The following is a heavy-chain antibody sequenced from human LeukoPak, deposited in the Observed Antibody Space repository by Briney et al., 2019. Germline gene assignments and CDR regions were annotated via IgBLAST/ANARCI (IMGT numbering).Heavy chain of an antibody. V-gene: IGHV1-69*06. CDR2: IIPMFGTA. Sequence: ASVTVSCKASGGTFSSYVISWVRQAPGQGLEWMGGIIPMFGTANYAQTFQGRVTITADKSTSTAYMELSSLRSEDTAVYYCARVPDGYSYEAWGQGTPVTVSS. D-gene: IGHD1-1*01. CDR1: GGTFSSYV. CDR3: ARVPDGYSYEA. J-gene: IGHJ4*02.